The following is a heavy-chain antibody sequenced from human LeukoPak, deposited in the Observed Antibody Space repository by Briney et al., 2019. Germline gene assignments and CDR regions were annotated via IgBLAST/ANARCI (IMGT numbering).Heavy chain of an antibody. CDR1: GYTLTDFS. J-gene: IGHJ4*02. Sequence: GASVKVSCKVSGYTLTDFSMHWVRQAPGKGLEWMGGFDPEDGDTIYAQRFQGRVTMTEDTSTDTAYMELSSLRSEDTAIYYCAAVHLVMVAAPFDYWGQGTLVTVSS. CDR2: FDPEDGDT. V-gene: IGHV1-24*01. CDR3: AAVHLVMVAAPFDY. D-gene: IGHD2-15*01.